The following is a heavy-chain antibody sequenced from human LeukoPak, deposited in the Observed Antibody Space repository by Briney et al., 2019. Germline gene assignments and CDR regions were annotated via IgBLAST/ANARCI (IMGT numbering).Heavy chain of an antibody. V-gene: IGHV4-4*08. D-gene: IGHD3-3*01. CDR2: MCISGST. CDR3: ARGITIFGVPKGYFDY. CDR1: GGSISSYN. Sequence: SQTLSLTCTVSGGSISSYNYNWIWHRPGKGLEWVGLMCISGSTNYNPSLKSRVTISVDTSKNQFSLKLTSVTAADTAVYYCARGITIFGVPKGYFDYWGQGTLVTVPS. J-gene: IGHJ4*02.